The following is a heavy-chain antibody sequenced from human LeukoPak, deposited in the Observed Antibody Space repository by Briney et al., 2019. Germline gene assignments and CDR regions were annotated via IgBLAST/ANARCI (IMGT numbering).Heavy chain of an antibody. J-gene: IGHJ5*02. D-gene: IGHD6-13*01. CDR2: VLHTGST. CDR1: GYSLTNHY. V-gene: IGHV4-34*12. CDR3: ARGPAALHP. Sequence: SGTLSLTCAVHGYSLTNHYWIWIRQPPGKGLEWIAEVLHTGSTNCNPSFKSRVTISVDTSKNQFFLNLTSVTAADTAVYYCARGPAALHPWGQGLLVTVSS.